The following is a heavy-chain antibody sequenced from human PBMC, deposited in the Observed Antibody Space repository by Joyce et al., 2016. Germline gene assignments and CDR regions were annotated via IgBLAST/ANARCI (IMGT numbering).Heavy chain of an antibody. D-gene: IGHD3-16*01. V-gene: IGHV3-21*06. CDR1: GFAFNTFT. J-gene: IGHJ4*02. CDR3: ARGSYGSFDQ. Sequence: EVQLEESGGDLVKPGGSLTLSCTTSGFAFNTFTMNWVRQAPGKGLEWVSSISPNSGAIHDGDSLRGRFTTFRDNAKSTVYLQMDFLRAEDTATYYCARGSYGSFDQWGQGTLVPVSS. CDR2: ISPNSGAI.